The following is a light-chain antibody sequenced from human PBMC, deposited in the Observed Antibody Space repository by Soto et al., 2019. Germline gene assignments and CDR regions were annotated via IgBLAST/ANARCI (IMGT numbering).Light chain of an antibody. CDR1: SRDIGAYDY. CDR3: VSFTTTXTHV. CDR2: EVN. V-gene: IGLV2-14*01. Sequence: QSFLTQPASLSGSPVQSITISCTGTSRDIGAYDYVSWFQQHPGKAPKLMISEVNNRPSGVSNRFSGSKSGNTAYLNISGLQVEDEAEYFCVSFTTTXTHVVGTGTKVXV. J-gene: IGLJ1*01.